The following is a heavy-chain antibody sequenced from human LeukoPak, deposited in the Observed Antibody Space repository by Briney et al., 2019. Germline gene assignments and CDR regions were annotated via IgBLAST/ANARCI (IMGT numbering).Heavy chain of an antibody. J-gene: IGHJ3*02. Sequence: SDTLSLTCTVSGDSISSGSYYWNWIRQPAGKGLEWIGRFYITGGTNYNPSLKSRVTISVDPSKNQFSLKLTSVTAADTAVYYCASLGGFAIWGQGTVVTVSS. CDR1: GDSISSGSYY. CDR3: ASLGGFAI. CDR2: FYITGGT. V-gene: IGHV4-61*02.